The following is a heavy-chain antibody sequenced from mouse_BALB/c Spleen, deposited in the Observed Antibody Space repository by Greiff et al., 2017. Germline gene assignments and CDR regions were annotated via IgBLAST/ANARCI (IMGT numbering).Heavy chain of an antibody. D-gene: IGHD2-4*01. CDR1: GFPFSSYA. CDR3: AREVDYDEAWFAY. CDR2: LSSGGST. J-gene: IGHJ3*01. Sequence: EVQLVESGGGLVKPGGSLKLSCAASGFPFSSYAMSWVRQTPEKRLEWVASLSSGGSTYYPDSVKGRFTISRDNARNILYLQMSSLRSEDTAMYYCAREVDYDEAWFAYWGQGTLVTVSA. V-gene: IGHV5-6-5*01.